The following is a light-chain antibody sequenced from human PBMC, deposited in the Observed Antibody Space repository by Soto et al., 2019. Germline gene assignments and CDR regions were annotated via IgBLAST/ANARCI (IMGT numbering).Light chain of an antibody. V-gene: IGKV1-5*01. Sequence: MSESPVTLSSSLADQLTITCRASNIITSWLAWYQQEPGKAPSLLMYGASTLQSGVPSRFSGSGFVTEFTLTYSILQRDRVATYFCQQVYGPPPAFGPGTRLEIK. CDR3: QQVYGPPPA. CDR2: GAS. J-gene: IGKJ5*01. CDR1: NIITSW.